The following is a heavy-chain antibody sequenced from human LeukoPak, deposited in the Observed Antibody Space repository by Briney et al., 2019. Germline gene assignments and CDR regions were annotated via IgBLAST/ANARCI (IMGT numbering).Heavy chain of an antibody. CDR2: IYTSGST. J-gene: IGHJ4*02. V-gene: IGHV4-4*07. D-gene: IGHD3-22*01. CDR1: SGSISSYY. Sequence: SETLSLTCTVSSGSISSYYWSWIRQPAGKGLEWIGRIYTSGSTNYNPSLKSRVTMSVDTSKNQFSLKLSSVTAADTAVYYCASSDSSGYLTTSGSNFDYWGQGTLVTVSS. CDR3: ASSDSSGYLTTSGSNFDY.